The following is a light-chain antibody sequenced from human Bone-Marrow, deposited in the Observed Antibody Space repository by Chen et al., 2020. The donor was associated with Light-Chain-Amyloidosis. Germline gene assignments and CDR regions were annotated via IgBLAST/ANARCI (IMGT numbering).Light chain of an antibody. J-gene: IGKJ1*01. CDR3: QQRNHWPT. V-gene: IGKV3-11*01. CDR1: QSVNSY. Sequence: EIVLTQSPATLSLSPGERATLSCRASQSVNSYLAWYQQKPGQAPRLLIYAASKRAAGIPARFSGSGSGTDFTLVISSLEPEDFAVYYCQQRNHWPTFGQGTKVEI. CDR2: AAS.